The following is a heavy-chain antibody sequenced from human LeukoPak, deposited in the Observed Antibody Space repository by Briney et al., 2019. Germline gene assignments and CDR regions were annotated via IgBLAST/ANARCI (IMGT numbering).Heavy chain of an antibody. D-gene: IGHD5-24*01. CDR1: GYTFTSYY. J-gene: IGHJ3*02. V-gene: IGHV1-46*01. Sequence: ASVKVSCKASGYTFTSYYMHWVRQAPGQGLEWMGIINPSGGSTSYAQKFQGRVTMTRDMSTSTVYMELSSLRSEDTAVYYCARGRRNGYNYPHDAFDIWGQGTMVTVSS. CDR2: INPSGGST. CDR3: ARGRRNGYNYPHDAFDI.